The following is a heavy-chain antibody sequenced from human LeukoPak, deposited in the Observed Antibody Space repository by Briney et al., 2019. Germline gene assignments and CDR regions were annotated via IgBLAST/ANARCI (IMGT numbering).Heavy chain of an antibody. J-gene: IGHJ4*02. V-gene: IGHV1-69*01. CDR1: GGTFSSYA. D-gene: IGHD1-26*01. CDR3: ARFILGSYYTFDY. CDR2: IIPIFGTA. Sequence: LVKVSCKASGGTFSSYAISWVRQAPGQGLEWMGGIIPIFGTANYAQKFQGRVTITADESTSTAYMELSSLRSEDTAVYYCARFILGSYYTFDYWGQGTLVTVSS.